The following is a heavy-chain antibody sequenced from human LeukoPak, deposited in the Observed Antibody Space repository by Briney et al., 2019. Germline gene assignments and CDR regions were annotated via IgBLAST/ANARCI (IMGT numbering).Heavy chain of an antibody. CDR3: AKDLPLQYGDYLS. CDR1: GFIFSSYA. V-gene: IGHV3-23*01. Sequence: GGSLRLSCAASGFIFSSYAMSWVRQAPGKGLEWVSAIRGYGDGTYYTGSAKGRFTISRDNSKNMLYLQMTSLRAEDTAVYYCAKDLPLQYGDYLSWGQGTLVTVSS. J-gene: IGHJ4*02. CDR2: IRGYGDGT. D-gene: IGHD4-17*01.